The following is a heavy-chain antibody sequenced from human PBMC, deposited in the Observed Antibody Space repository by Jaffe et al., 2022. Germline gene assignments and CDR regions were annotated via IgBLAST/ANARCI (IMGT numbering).Heavy chain of an antibody. V-gene: IGHV1-2*02. CDR3: AAAGSYYYYYYYMDV. Sequence: QVQLVQSGAEVKKPGASVKVSCKASGYTFTGYYMHWVRQAPGQGLEWMGWINPNSGGTNYAQKFQGRVTMTRDTSISTAYMELSRLRSDDTAVYYCAAAGSYYYYYYYMDVWGKGTTVTVSS. D-gene: IGHD6-13*01. J-gene: IGHJ6*03. CDR1: GYTFTGYY. CDR2: INPNSGGT.